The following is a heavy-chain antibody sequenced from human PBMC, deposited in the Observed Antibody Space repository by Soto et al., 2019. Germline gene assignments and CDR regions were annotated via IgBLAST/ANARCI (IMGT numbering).Heavy chain of an antibody. V-gene: IGHV1-69*06. Sequence: QVQLVQSGAEVKKPGSSVKVSCKASGGTFSSYAISWVRQAPGQGLEWMGGIIPIFGTANYAQKFQGRVTITADKSTSKAYMELSSLRSEDTAVYYCARGLAARPRYYYYGMDVWGQGTTVTVSS. CDR1: GGTFSSYA. D-gene: IGHD6-6*01. CDR2: IIPIFGTA. J-gene: IGHJ6*02. CDR3: ARGLAARPRYYYYGMDV.